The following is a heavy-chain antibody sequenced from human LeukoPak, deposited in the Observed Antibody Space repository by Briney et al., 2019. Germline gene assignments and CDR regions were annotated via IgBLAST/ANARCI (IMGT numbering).Heavy chain of an antibody. CDR1: GFTFSSYG. J-gene: IGHJ4*02. CDR3: ARGGPVYYDSSGYYPDRSYYFDY. V-gene: IGHV3-30*02. CDR2: IRYDGSNK. Sequence: PGGSLRLSCAASGFTFSSYGMHWVRQAPGKGLEWVAFIRYDGSNKYYADSVKGRFTISRDNSKNTLYLQMNSLRAEDTAVYYCARGGPVYYDSSGYYPDRSYYFDYWGQGTLVTVSS. D-gene: IGHD3-22*01.